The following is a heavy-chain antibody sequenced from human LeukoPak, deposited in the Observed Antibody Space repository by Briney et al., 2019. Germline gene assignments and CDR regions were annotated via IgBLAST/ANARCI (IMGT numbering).Heavy chain of an antibody. V-gene: IGHV3-53*01. J-gene: IGHJ6*04. CDR1: GFSVSSNY. CDR3: AKDRTSPTV. D-gene: IGHD3/OR15-3a*01. CDR2: IYSGGTT. Sequence: GGSLRLSCAASGFSVSSNYVSWVRQAPGKGLEWVSVIYSGGTTYYADSVKGRFTISRDNSKNTLYLQMNSLRAEDTAVYYCAKDRTSPTVWGKGTTVTISS.